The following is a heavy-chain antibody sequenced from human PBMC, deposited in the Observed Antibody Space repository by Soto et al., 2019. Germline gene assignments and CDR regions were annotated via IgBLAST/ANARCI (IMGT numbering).Heavy chain of an antibody. J-gene: IGHJ4*02. D-gene: IGHD3-3*01. CDR1: GFTFDDYA. CDR3: AKGPYYDFWSGYFYFDY. V-gene: IGHV3-9*01. Sequence: GGSLRLSCAASGFTFDDYAMHWVRQAPGKGLEWVSGISWNSGSIGYADSVKGRFTISRDNAKNSLYLQMNSLRAEDTALYYCAKGPYYDFWSGYFYFDYWGQGTVGT. CDR2: ISWNSGSI.